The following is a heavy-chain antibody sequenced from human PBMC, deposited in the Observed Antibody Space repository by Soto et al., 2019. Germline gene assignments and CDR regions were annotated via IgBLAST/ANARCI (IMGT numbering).Heavy chain of an antibody. CDR1: GFSLSTSGVG. CDR2: IYWNDDK. D-gene: IGHD3-10*01. CDR3: AHRGGGTGLFDY. Sequence: QITLKESGPTLVKPTQTLTLTCTFSGFSLSTSGVGVGWIRQPPGKALEWLALIYWNDDKRYSPSLKSRLTITKDTSKNQVVLTMTNMDPVDTATYYYAHRGGGTGLFDYWGQGTLVTVSS. J-gene: IGHJ4*02. V-gene: IGHV2-5*01.